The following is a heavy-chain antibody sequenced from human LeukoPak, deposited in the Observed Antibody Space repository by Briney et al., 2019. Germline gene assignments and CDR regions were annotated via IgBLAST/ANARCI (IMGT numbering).Heavy chain of an antibody. Sequence: ASVKVSCKASGYTFTSYGISWVRQAPGQGLERMGWISAYNGNTNYAQKLQGRVTMTTDTSTSTAYMELRSLRSDDTAVYYCARHRNMVRGVNNWFDPWGQGTLVTVSS. D-gene: IGHD3-10*01. CDR3: ARHRNMVRGVNNWFDP. J-gene: IGHJ5*02. V-gene: IGHV1-18*04. CDR1: GYTFTSYG. CDR2: ISAYNGNT.